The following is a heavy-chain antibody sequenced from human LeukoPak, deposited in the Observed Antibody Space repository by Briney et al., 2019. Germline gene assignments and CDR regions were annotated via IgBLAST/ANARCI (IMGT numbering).Heavy chain of an antibody. V-gene: IGHV4-59*12. CDR3: AAQYYYDSSGYAFDI. J-gene: IGHJ3*02. Sequence: SETLSLTCTVSGGSISSYYWSWIRQPPGKGLEWIGYIYYSGSTNYNPSLKSRVTISVDTSKNQFSLKLNSVTAADTAVYYCAAQYYYDSSGYAFDIWGQGTMVTVSS. CDR1: GGSISSYY. CDR2: IYYSGST. D-gene: IGHD3-22*01.